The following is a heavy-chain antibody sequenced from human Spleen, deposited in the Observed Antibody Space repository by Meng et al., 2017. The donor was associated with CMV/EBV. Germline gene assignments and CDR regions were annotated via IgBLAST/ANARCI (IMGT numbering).Heavy chain of an antibody. D-gene: IGHD4-11*01. V-gene: IGHV3-66*02. CDR3: AREDYSNYPRV. J-gene: IGHJ4*02. CDR1: GFTVSSNY. Sequence: GESLKISCAASGFTVSSNYMSWVRQAPGKGLEWVSVIYSGGSTYYADSVKGRFTISRDNSKNTLHLQMNSLRAEDTAVYYCAREDYSNYPRVWGQGTLVTVSS. CDR2: IYSGGST.